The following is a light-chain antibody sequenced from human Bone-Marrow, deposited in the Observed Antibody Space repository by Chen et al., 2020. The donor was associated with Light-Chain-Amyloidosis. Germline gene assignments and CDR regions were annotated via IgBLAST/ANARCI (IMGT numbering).Light chain of an antibody. Sequence: DIVMTQSPDSLAVSLGERATINCKASESLLYRSNNTNYLGWYQQKPGQSPKLLMYWASSRESGVPDRFSGGGSGTDFTLTISSLQAEDVAVYYCQQYYSTPYTFGQGTKLEIQ. J-gene: IGKJ2*01. CDR1: ESLLYRSNNTNY. CDR2: WAS. V-gene: IGKV4-1*01. CDR3: QQYYSTPYT.